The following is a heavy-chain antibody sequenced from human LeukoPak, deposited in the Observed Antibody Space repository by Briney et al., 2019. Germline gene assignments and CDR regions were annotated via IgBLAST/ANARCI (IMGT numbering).Heavy chain of an antibody. CDR1: GFTFNYAW. Sequence: GGSLRLSCAASGFTFNYAWMTWIRLAPGKGLEWVARIRSENDGGTTEYATPVKGRFSISRDDPKNTLYLQMNSLKIEDTAMYYCAADTPNADPQIDYWGQGTLVTVSS. CDR3: AADTPNADPQIDY. V-gene: IGHV3-15*01. CDR2: IRSENDGGTT. J-gene: IGHJ4*02. D-gene: IGHD2-2*01.